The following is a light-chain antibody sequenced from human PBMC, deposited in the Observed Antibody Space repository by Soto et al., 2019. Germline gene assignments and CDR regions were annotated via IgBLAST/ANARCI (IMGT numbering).Light chain of an antibody. Sequence: EIVLTQSPATLSLSPGERATLSCRASQSVGSYLAWYQPKPGQPPRLLIYDASNRATGIPARFSGSGSGTDFTLTISSLEPEDFAVYYCQQRSNWPPITFGQGTRLEIK. V-gene: IGKV3-11*01. J-gene: IGKJ5*01. CDR3: QQRSNWPPIT. CDR1: QSVGSY. CDR2: DAS.